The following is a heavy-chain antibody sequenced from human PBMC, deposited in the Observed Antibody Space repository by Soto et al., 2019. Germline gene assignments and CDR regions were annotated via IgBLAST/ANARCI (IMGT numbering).Heavy chain of an antibody. CDR1: GFTFSSYG. D-gene: IGHD5-12*01. CDR2: ISYDGSNK. V-gene: IGHV3-30*18. J-gene: IGHJ6*02. Sequence: PGGSLRLSCAASGFTFSSYGMHWVRQAPGKGLEWVAVISYDGSNKYYADSVKGRFTISRDNSKNTLYLQMNSLRAEDTAVYYCAKDRSGMATTCYGMDVWGQGTTVTVSS. CDR3: AKDRSGMATTCYGMDV.